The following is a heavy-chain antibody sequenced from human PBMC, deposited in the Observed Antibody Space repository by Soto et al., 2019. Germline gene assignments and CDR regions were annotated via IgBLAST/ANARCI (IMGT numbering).Heavy chain of an antibody. CDR2: IRVGGRTT. CDR3: VARQIPRLPAY. J-gene: IGHJ4*02. D-gene: IGHD2-21*02. V-gene: IGHV3-23*01. CDR1: TLTIRNYD. Sequence: EVRLLESGGGVVQPGGSLRLSCAASTLTIRNYDVSWVRQAPGKGLEWLSVIRVGGRTTYSAYSARGRFTISRDEASNTLTLHMDRLTVKETPKSYCVARQIPRLPAYCGQGTLGTLSS.